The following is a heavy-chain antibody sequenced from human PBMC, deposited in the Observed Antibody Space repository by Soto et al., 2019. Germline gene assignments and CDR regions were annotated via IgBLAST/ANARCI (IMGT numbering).Heavy chain of an antibody. V-gene: IGHV3-30*18. Sequence: AGGSLRLSCAASGFTFSSYGMHWVRQAPGKGLEWVAVISYDGSNKYYADSVKGRFTISRDNSKNTLYLQMNSLRAEDTAVYYCAKDQYDSSGYPDYYYGMDVWGQGTTVTVSS. CDR2: ISYDGSNK. D-gene: IGHD3-22*01. CDR1: GFTFSSYG. CDR3: AKDQYDSSGYPDYYYGMDV. J-gene: IGHJ6*02.